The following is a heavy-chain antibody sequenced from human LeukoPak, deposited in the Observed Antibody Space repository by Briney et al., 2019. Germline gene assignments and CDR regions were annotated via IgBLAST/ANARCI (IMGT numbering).Heavy chain of an antibody. CDR1: GYNFATYW. V-gene: IGHV5-51*01. J-gene: IGHJ4*02. CDR2: IYPGDSDT. Sequence: GESLKISCQGSGYNFATYWIGWVRQMPGKGLEWMGIIYPGDSDTRYSPSFQGQVTISADKSISTAYLQWSSLKASDTAMYYCARRYCTNGVCYTDYWGQGTLVTVSS. D-gene: IGHD2-8*01. CDR3: ARRYCTNGVCYTDY.